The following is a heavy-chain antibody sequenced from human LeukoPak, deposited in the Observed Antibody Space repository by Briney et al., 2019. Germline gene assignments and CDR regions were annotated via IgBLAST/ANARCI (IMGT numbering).Heavy chain of an antibody. Sequence: ASVKVSCTASGYTFTGYYMHWVRQAPGQGLEWMGWLNPGPGGTLYAQKFQGRVTMTRDMSMTTAYMELTKLRSDDTAVYYCAAQRDPRPFDHWGQGTLITVSS. CDR3: AAQRDPRPFDH. V-gene: IGHV1-2*02. CDR2: LNPGPGGT. J-gene: IGHJ4*02. CDR1: GYTFTGYY. D-gene: IGHD5-24*01.